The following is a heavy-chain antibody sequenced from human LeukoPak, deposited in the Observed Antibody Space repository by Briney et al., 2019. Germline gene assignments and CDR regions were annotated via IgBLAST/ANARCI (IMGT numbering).Heavy chain of an antibody. CDR2: ISGSDGST. CDR3: AKDRGY. Sequence: PGGSLRLSCAASGFTVSTYGMTWVRQAPGKGLEWVSGISGSDGSTYYADSVKGRLTISRDNSKNTLYLQMNSLRAEDTAVYYCAKDRGYWGQGTLVTVSS. D-gene: IGHD2-15*01. V-gene: IGHV3-23*01. J-gene: IGHJ4*02. CDR1: GFTVSTYG.